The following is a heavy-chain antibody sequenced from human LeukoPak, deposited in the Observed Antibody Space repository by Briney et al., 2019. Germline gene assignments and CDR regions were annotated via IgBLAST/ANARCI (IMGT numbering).Heavy chain of an antibody. V-gene: IGHV4-4*07. J-gene: IGHJ4*02. CDR2: IYTSGST. CDR3: ARGGVYCGGDCYSGLSY. Sequence: PSETLSLTCTVSGGSISSYYWSWIRQPAGKGLEWIERIYTSGSTNYNPSLKRRVTMSVDTSKTQFSLKLSSVTAADTAVYYCARGGVYCGGDCYSGLSYWGQGTLVTVSS. CDR1: GGSISSYY. D-gene: IGHD2-21*02.